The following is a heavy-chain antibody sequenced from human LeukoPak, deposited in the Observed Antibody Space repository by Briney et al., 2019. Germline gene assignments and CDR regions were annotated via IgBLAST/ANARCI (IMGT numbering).Heavy chain of an antibody. CDR1: GGSIRSSYYY. J-gene: IGHJ4*02. Sequence: SETLSLTCTVSGGSIRSSYYYWGWIRQPPGRGLEWIGSIYYSGSTYYNPSLKSRVTISVDTSKNQFSLKLSSVTAADTAVYYCARLAPITMIVVTYFDYWGQGTLVTVSS. D-gene: IGHD3-22*01. CDR2: IYYSGST. V-gene: IGHV4-39*01. CDR3: ARLAPITMIVVTYFDY.